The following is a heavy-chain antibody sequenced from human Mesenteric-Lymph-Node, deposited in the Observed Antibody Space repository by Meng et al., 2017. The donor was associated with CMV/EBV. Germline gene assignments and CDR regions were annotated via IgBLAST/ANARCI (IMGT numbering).Heavy chain of an antibody. J-gene: IGHJ4*02. D-gene: IGHD4-11*01. CDR2: ISHAGTT. Sequence: GSLRLSCGVYGGSIIGYFWSWIRQPPGKGLEWIGEISHAGTTNYNPSLKSRVTLSLDMSKNQFSLNLSSVTAADTAVYYCAGIFYSNLGFDYWGQGTLVTVSS. CDR3: AGIFYSNLGFDY. CDR1: GGSIIGYF. V-gene: IGHV4-34*01.